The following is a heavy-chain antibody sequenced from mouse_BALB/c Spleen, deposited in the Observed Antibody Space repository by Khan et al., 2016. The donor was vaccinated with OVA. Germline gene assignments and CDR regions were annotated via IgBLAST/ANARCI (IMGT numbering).Heavy chain of an antibody. V-gene: IGHV2-2*01. Sequence: QVQLKQSGPGLVQPSQSLSITCTVSGFSLTTYGIHWIRQSPGKGLEWLGVIRSGGSTDYNAAFISRLNITKDNSKSQVFFTMNSLQADDKAIYYCARDSYMYDFTYWGQGTRVTVSA. J-gene: IGHJ3*01. D-gene: IGHD2-14*01. CDR3: ARDSYMYDFTY. CDR1: GFSLTTYG. CDR2: IRSGGST.